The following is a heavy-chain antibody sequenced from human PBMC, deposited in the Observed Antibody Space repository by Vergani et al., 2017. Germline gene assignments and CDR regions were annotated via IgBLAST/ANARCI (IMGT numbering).Heavy chain of an antibody. CDR3: AIRHYDILTGYYSPTS. CDR2: INHSGST. D-gene: IGHD3-9*01. Sequence: VQLQQWGAGLLKPSETLSLTCAVYGGSFSGYYWSWIRQPPGKGLEWIGEINHSGSTNYNPSLKSRVTISVDTSKNQFSLKLSSVTAADTAVYYCAIRHYDILTGYYSPTSWGQGTLVTVSS. J-gene: IGHJ5*02. V-gene: IGHV4-34*01. CDR1: GGSFSGYY.